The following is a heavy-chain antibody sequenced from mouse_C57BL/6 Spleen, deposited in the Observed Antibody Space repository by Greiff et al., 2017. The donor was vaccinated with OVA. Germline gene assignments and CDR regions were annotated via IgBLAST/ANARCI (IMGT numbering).Heavy chain of an antibody. CDR1: GYSITSGYY. J-gene: IGHJ2*01. V-gene: IGHV3-6*01. Sequence: EVQVVESGPGLVKPSQSLSLTCSVTGYSITSGYYWNWIRQFPGNKLEWMGYISYDGSNNYNPSLKNRISITRDTSKNQFFLKLNSVTTEDTATYYCAREGTTVVGGFDYWGQGTTLTVSS. CDR3: AREGTTVVGGFDY. D-gene: IGHD1-1*01. CDR2: ISYDGSN.